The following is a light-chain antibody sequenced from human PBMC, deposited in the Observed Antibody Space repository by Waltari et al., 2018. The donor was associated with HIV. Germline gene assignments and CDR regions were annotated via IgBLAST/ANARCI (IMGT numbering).Light chain of an antibody. V-gene: IGLV2-23*02. CDR1: SSDVGNYNL. Sequence: QSALTQPASVSGSPGQSIPISCIGTSSDVGNYNLLSCYQQHPGKAPKLMIYEVSKRPSGVSNRFSGSKSGNTASLTISGLQVDDEADYYCCSYATSSTSLYVFGTGTKVTVL. CDR3: CSYATSSTSLYV. CDR2: EVS. J-gene: IGLJ1*01.